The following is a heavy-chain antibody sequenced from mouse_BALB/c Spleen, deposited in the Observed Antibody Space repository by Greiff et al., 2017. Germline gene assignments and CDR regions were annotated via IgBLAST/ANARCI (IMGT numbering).Heavy chain of an antibody. CDR1: GYTFTSYW. D-gene: IGHD1-1*01. Sequence: QVQLKESGAELAKPGASVKMSCKASGYTFTSYWMHWVKQRPGQGLEWIGYINPSTGYTEYNQKFKDKATLTADKSSSTAYMQLSSLTSEDSAVYYCAAYYYGSSQFAYWGQGTLVTVSA. J-gene: IGHJ3*01. V-gene: IGHV1-7*01. CDR3: AAYYYGSSQFAY. CDR2: INPSTGYT.